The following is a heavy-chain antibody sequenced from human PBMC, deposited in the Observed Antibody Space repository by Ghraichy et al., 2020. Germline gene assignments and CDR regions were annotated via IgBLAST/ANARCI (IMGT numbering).Heavy chain of an antibody. J-gene: IGHJ3*02. CDR2: ITYSSSYI. Sequence: GGSLRLSCAASGFTFSDYTMNWVRQAPGKGLEWVSSITYSSSYIYYADSVKGRFTISRDNAKKSLYLHMSSLRPEDTAVYYCVLMGSTSSSHAFDIWGQGIMVNVSS. D-gene: IGHD6-13*01. CDR3: VLMGSTSSSHAFDI. V-gene: IGHV3-21*01. CDR1: GFTFSDYT.